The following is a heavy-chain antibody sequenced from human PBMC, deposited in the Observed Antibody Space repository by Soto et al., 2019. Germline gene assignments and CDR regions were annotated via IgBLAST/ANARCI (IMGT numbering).Heavy chain of an antibody. J-gene: IGHJ4*02. V-gene: IGHV3-73*02. Sequence: EVQLVESGGGLVQPGGSLKLYCAASGFTFSGSSVHWVRQASGKGLEWVGRIRNKANSYATAYAASVRGRFTISRDDSKNTAFLQMSSLNTEDTAVYYCISHSPEDMIRTWGQGTLVTVSS. CDR3: ISHSPEDMIRT. CDR2: IRNKANSYAT. CDR1: GFTFSGSS. D-gene: IGHD3-22*01.